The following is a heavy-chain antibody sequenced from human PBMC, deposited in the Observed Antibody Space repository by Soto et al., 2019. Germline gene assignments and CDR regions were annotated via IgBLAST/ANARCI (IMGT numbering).Heavy chain of an antibody. Sequence: SDTGSVAECTCGIYGAYWTWISHSPGKGPEWIGYTYGGGITYYNPSLKSRVKISLDTSKNQFSLKLSSVTAADTAVYYCASARLSTGYVTFDFWGRRALVTVSS. J-gene: IGHJ4*02. V-gene: IGHV4-30-4*01. CDR2: TYGGGIT. D-gene: IGHD3-9*01. CDR1: ECTCGIYGAY. CDR3: ASARLSTGYVTFDF.